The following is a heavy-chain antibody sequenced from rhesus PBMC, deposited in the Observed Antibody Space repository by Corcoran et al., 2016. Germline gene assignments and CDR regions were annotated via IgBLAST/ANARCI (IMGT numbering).Heavy chain of an antibody. CDR2: IYWNDNK. CDR1: GFSITTSGTG. Sequence: QVTLKESGPALVKPTQTLTLTCTFSGFSITTSGTGVGWIRQPPGKALEWLASIYWNDNKYYTTSLKSMLPISKDTSKNQVVLTMTNMDPVDTATYYCARVVGAAAGGYGLDSWGQGVVVTVSS. D-gene: IGHD6-31*01. CDR3: ARVVGAAAGGYGLDS. V-gene: IGHV2-95*01. J-gene: IGHJ6*01.